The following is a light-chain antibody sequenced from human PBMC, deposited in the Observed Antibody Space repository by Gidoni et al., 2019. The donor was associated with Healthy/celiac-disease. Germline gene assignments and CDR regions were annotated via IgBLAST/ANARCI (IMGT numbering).Light chain of an antibody. CDR3: QAWDSSTSGVV. CDR2: QDS. V-gene: IGLV3-1*01. Sequence: SSELTQQPSVSVSPGQTASITCSGDKLGAQYAVWYQKKPGQSPVLVIYQDSKRPSGIPDRFSGSNSGNTATLTISGTQAMDEADYYCQAWDSSTSGVVFGGGTKLTVL. CDR1: KLGAQY. J-gene: IGLJ2*01.